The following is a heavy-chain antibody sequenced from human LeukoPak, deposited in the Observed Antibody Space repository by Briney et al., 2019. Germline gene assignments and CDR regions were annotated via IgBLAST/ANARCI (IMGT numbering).Heavy chain of an antibody. CDR3: ARGVTPRGIAVAGSTYFDY. J-gene: IGHJ4*02. CDR1: GGSISSSSYY. Sequence: SETLSLTCTVSGGSISSSSYYWGWIRQPPGKGPEWIGSIYYSGSTYYNPSLKSRVTISVDTSKNQFSLKLSSVTAADTAVYYCARGVTPRGIAVAGSTYFDYWGQGTLVTVSS. V-gene: IGHV4-39*01. D-gene: IGHD6-19*01. CDR2: IYYSGST.